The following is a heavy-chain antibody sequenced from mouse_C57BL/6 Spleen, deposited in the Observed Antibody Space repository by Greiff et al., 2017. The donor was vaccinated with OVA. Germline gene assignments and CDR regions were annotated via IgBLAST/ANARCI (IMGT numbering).Heavy chain of an antibody. V-gene: IGHV5-17*01. D-gene: IGHD4-1*01. J-gene: IGHJ3*01. Sequence: DVKLVESGGGLVKPGGSLKLSCAASGFTFSDYGMHWVRQAPEKGLEWVAYISSGSSTIYYADTVKGRVTISRDNAKNTLFLQMTSLRSEDTAMYYCASNCWFAYWGQGTLVTVSA. CDR1: GFTFSDYG. CDR3: ASNCWFAY. CDR2: ISSGSSTI.